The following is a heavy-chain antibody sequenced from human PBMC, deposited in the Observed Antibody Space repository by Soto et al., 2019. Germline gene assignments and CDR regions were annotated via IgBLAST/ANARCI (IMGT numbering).Heavy chain of an antibody. CDR2: ITTDKGKT. Sequence: ASVKVSCKTSGYTFTSYGISWVRQAPGQGLEWMGWITTDKGKTTYAQKFQGRATMTTDTSTSTGYMELRSLRSDDTAVYYCATRSPAFDYWGQGTLVTVSS. V-gene: IGHV1-18*01. J-gene: IGHJ4*02. CDR3: ATRSPAFDY. CDR1: GYTFTSYG.